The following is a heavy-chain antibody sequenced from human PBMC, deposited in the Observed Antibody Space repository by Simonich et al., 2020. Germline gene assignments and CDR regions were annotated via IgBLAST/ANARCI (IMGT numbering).Heavy chain of an antibody. D-gene: IGHD3-3*01. CDR3: ARYYGDLPFDY. V-gene: IGHV1-2*02. CDR1: GGTFSSYA. J-gene: IGHJ4*02. CDR2: INPSSGGT. Sequence: QVQLVQSGAEVKKPGSSVKVSCKASGGTFSSYAISWVRQAPGQGLEWMGWINPSSGGTNYAQKFQGRVTMTRDTSISTAYMELSRLRSDDTAVYYCARYYGDLPFDYWGQGTLVTVSS.